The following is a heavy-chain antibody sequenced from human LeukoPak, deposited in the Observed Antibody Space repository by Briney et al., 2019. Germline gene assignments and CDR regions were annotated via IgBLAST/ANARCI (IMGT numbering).Heavy chain of an antibody. CDR1: GFSFRSYA. CDR2: LTGDSSDI. D-gene: IGHD1-26*01. J-gene: IGHJ4*02. V-gene: IGHV3-23*03. CDR3: AKKGRGRYPFCG. Sequence: PGGSLRLSCAASGFSFRSYAMSWVRQAPARGLEWVSGLTGDSSDIGYADSVKGRFTISRDNSRNTLYLQMTSLGAEDTAVYFCAKKGRGRYPFCGWGPGTPVTVSS.